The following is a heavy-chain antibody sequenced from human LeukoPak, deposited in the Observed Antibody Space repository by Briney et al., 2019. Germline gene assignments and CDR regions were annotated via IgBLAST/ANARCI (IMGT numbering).Heavy chain of an antibody. J-gene: IGHJ3*02. Sequence: SVKVSCKASGGTFSSYAISWVRQAPGQGLEWMGGIIPIFGTANYAQNFQGRVTITADESTSTAYMELSSLRSEDTAVYYCARDPGYCSSTSYSCLNDAFDIWGQGTMVTVSS. CDR2: IIPIFGTA. CDR1: GGTFSSYA. D-gene: IGHD2-2*01. CDR3: ARDPGYCSSTSYSCLNDAFDI. V-gene: IGHV1-69*13.